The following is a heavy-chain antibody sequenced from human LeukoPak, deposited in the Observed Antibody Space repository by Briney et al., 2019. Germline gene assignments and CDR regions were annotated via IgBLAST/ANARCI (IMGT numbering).Heavy chain of an antibody. D-gene: IGHD4-17*01. CDR1: GFTFSSYS. CDR3: ASTGDRYGDDAGY. CDR2: ISSSSSTK. Sequence: GGSLRLSCAASGFTFSSYSMNWVRQAPGKGLEWVSYISSSSSTKYYADSVKGRFTISRDNAKNSLYLQMNSLRAEDTAVYYCASTGDRYGDDAGYWGQGTLVTVSS. V-gene: IGHV3-48*01. J-gene: IGHJ4*02.